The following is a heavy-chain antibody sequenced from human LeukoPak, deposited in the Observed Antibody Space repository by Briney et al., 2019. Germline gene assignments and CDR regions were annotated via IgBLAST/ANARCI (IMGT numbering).Heavy chain of an antibody. CDR2: IYYSGST. V-gene: IGHV4-30-4*01. CDR3: ARDTNWEAFDI. D-gene: IGHD7-27*01. CDR1: GGSISSGDYY. Sequence: PSQTLSLTCTVSGGSISSGDYYWSWIHQPPGKGLEWIGYIYYSGSTYYNPSLKSRVTISVDTSKNQFSLKLSSVTAADTAVYYCARDTNWEAFDIWGQGTMVTVSS. J-gene: IGHJ3*02.